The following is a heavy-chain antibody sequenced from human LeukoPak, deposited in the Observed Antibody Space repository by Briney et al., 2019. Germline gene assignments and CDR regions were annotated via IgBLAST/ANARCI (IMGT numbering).Heavy chain of an antibody. V-gene: IGHV3-23*01. CDR2: ITTNGGRT. CDR3: AIMHGYYDGTGYWVQ. J-gene: IGHJ1*01. D-gene: IGHD3-22*01. Sequence: GGSLRLSCAASGFTFASDGMSWVRQAPGKGLEGVSFITTNGGRTSYADSVEGRFTISRDNPRNTLYMQMNSLRDEDTAVYYCAIMHGYYDGTGYWVQWGQGTLVTVSS. CDR1: GFTFASDG.